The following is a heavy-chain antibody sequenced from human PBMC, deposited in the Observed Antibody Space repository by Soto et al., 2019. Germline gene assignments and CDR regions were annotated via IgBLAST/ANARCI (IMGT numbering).Heavy chain of an antibody. J-gene: IGHJ6*02. CDR1: GFKFSDYH. CDR2: ISRSGSYT. CDR3: ACVAPTIFGAQFHHNLVDV. D-gene: IGHD3-3*01. V-gene: IGHV3-11*06. Sequence: QVQLVQSGGGLVKPGGSLRLSCAASGFKFSDYHMSWIRQAQGKGLEWISYISRSGSYTTYTDSVKGRFTLSRDNARRSRYLQMDSLRGEDTAVYYCACVAPTIFGAQFHHNLVDVWGQGTTVTVAS.